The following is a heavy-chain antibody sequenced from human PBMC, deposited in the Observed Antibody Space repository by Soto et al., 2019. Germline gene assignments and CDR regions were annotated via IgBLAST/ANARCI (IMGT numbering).Heavy chain of an antibody. D-gene: IGHD6-19*01. CDR2: IYYSGST. V-gene: IGHV4-31*03. CDR1: GGSISSGGYY. Sequence: QVHLQESGPGLVKPSQTLSLTCTVSGGSISSGGYYWSWIRQHPGKGLEWIGNIYYSGSTYYNPSLKSRVSRSVDTSKKQFSLRLSSVTAADTAVYSCARIDGGSSGWFSYWGQGTLVTVSS. CDR3: ARIDGGSSGWFSY. J-gene: IGHJ4*02.